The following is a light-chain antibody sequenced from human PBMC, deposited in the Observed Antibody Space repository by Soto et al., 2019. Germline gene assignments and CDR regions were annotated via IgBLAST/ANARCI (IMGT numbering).Light chain of an antibody. CDR3: ISYAGSKNYV. Sequence: QSAVTQPPSASGSPGQSVTISCTGTSSDVGGYNYVSWYQQHPGKAPKLMISEVSKRPSGVPDRFSGSKSGNTASLTVSGLQAEVEPDYYCISYAGSKNYVFGTGTKLTVL. V-gene: IGLV2-8*01. J-gene: IGLJ1*01. CDR1: SSDVGGYNY. CDR2: EVS.